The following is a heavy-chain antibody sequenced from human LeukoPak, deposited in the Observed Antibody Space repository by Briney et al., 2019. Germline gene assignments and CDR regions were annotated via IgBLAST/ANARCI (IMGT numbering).Heavy chain of an antibody. J-gene: IGHJ4*02. CDR1: GGSISSYY. D-gene: IGHD4-23*01. CDR3: ARHSHGGNSGVVY. V-gene: IGHV4-59*08. CDR2: IYYSGST. Sequence: SETLSLTCTVSGGSISSYYWSWIRQPPGKGLEWIGYIYYSGSTNYNPSLKSRVTISVDTSKNQFSLKLSSVTAADTAVYYCARHSHGGNSGVVYWGQGTLVTVSS.